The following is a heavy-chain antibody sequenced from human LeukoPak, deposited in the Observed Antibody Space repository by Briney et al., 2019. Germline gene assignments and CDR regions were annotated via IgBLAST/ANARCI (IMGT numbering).Heavy chain of an antibody. D-gene: IGHD3-22*01. CDR1: GYTFTGYY. V-gene: IGHV1-2*02. J-gene: IGHJ4*02. CDR3: YYRVSSGYLT. CDR2: INPNSGGT. Sequence: ASVKVSCKASGYTFTGYYMHWVRQAPGQGLEWMGWINPNSGGTYYAQKFQGRVPMTRDTSISTAYMELSSLRSDDTAVYYCYYRVSSGYLTWGQGTLVAVSS.